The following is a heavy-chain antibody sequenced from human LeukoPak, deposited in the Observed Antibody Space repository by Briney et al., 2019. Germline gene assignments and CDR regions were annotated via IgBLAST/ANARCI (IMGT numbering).Heavy chain of an antibody. Sequence: GGSLRLSCAASGFTFSSYEMNWVRQAPGKGLEWVSYISSSGSTIYYADSVKGRFTISRGNAKNSLYLQMNSLRAEDTAVYYCARDQLVYDILTGLDYWGQGTLVTVSS. CDR1: GFTFSSYE. D-gene: IGHD3-9*01. J-gene: IGHJ4*02. V-gene: IGHV3-48*03. CDR3: ARDQLVYDILTGLDY. CDR2: ISSSGSTI.